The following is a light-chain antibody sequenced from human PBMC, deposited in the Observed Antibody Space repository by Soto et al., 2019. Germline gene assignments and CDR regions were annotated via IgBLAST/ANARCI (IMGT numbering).Light chain of an antibody. CDR3: QQYANLPPLT. Sequence: DIQMTQSSSSLSASVGDRVTITCQASQDISNYLNWYQQKPGKAPKLLIYDASNLETGVPSRFSGSGSGTDFTFTISSLQPEDIATYYCQQYANLPPLTFGGGTKVEIK. J-gene: IGKJ4*01. V-gene: IGKV1-33*01. CDR2: DAS. CDR1: QDISNY.